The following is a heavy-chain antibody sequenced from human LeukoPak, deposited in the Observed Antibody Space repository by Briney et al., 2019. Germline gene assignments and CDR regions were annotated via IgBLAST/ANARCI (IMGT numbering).Heavy chain of an antibody. CDR3: ARASDTAMVSY. J-gene: IGHJ4*02. CDR1: GFTFSDYY. CDR2: ISSSGSTI. Sequence: GGSLRLSCAASGFTFSDYYMSWIRQAPGKGLEWVSYISSSGSTIYYADSVKGRFTISRNNAKNSLYLQMNSLRAEDTAVYYCARASDTAMVSYWGQGTLVTVSS. D-gene: IGHD5-18*01. V-gene: IGHV3-11*01.